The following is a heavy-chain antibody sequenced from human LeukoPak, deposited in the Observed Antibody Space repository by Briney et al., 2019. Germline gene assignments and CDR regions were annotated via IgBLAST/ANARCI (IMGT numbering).Heavy chain of an antibody. D-gene: IGHD3-10*01. CDR3: ARDYYGSGSRSWFDP. J-gene: IGHJ5*02. V-gene: IGHV1-2*06. CDR2: INPNSGGT. Sequence: ASVKVSCKASGYTFTGYYMHWVRQAPGQGLEWMGRINPNSGGTNYAQKFQGRVTMTRDTSISTAYMELSGLRSDDTAVYYCARDYYGSGSRSWFDPWGQGTLVTVSS. CDR1: GYTFTGYY.